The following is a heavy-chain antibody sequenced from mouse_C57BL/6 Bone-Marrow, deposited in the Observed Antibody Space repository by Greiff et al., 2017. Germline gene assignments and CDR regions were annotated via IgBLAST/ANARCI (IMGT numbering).Heavy chain of an antibody. D-gene: IGHD1-2*01. CDR2: ISSGSSTI. J-gene: IGHJ2*01. CDR1: GFTFSDYG. CDR3: ARLRRHYFDY. Sequence: EVKLQESGGGLVKPGGSLKLSCAASGFTFSDYGMHWVRQAPEKGLEWVAYISSGSSTIYYAATVKGRFTISRANAKNTQFLQITSLRSEDTAMYYCARLRRHYFDYWGQGTTLTVSS. V-gene: IGHV5-17*01.